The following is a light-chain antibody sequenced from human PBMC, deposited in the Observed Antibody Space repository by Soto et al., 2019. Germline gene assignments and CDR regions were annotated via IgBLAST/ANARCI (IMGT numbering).Light chain of an antibody. J-gene: IGLJ1*01. V-gene: IGLV1-44*01. Sequence: QSVLTQPPSASGTPGQRVTISCSGSSSNIGSNTVNWYQQLPGTAPKLLIYSNNQRPSGVPDRFSGSKSGTSASLAISGLQSEDEADYYCAACYDSLNGPVFGTATRSPS. CDR2: SNN. CDR1: SSNIGSNT. CDR3: AACYDSLNGPV.